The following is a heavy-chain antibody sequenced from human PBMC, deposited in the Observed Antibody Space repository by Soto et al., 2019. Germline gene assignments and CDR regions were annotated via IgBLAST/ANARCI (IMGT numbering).Heavy chain of an antibody. CDR2: IDPSDSYT. CDR3: ARHRSQQLLYYYYGMDV. CDR1: GYSFTSYW. Sequence: PGESLKISCKGSGYSFTSYWISWVRQMPGKGLEWMGRIDPSDSYTNYSPSFQGHVTISADKSISTAYLQWSSLKASDTAMYYCARHRSQQLLYYYYGMDVWGQGTTVTVSS. J-gene: IGHJ6*02. V-gene: IGHV5-10-1*01. D-gene: IGHD6-13*01.